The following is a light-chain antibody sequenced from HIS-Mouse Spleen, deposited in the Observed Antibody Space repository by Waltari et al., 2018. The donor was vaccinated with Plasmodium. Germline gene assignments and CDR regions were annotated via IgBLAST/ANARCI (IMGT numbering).Light chain of an antibody. CDR3: QQYNNWLSLT. CDR2: GAS. V-gene: IGKV3-15*01. Sequence: TVMTKLPATPSASPGERAPLPCRASQSVSSNLAWYQQKPGQAPRLLIYGASTRATGIPARFSGSGSGTEFTLTISSMQSEDFAVYYCQQYNNWLSLTFGGGTKVEIK. J-gene: IGKJ4*01. CDR1: QSVSSN.